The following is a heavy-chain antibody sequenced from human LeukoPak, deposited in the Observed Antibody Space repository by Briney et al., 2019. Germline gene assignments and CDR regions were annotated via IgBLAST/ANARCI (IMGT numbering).Heavy chain of an antibody. D-gene: IGHD6-6*01. J-gene: IGHJ6*02. CDR2: IYYSGST. Sequence: ASETLSLTCTVSGGSISSSSYYWSWIRQHPGKGLEWIGYIYYSGSTYYNPSLKSRVTISVDTSKNQFSLKLSSVTAADTAVYYCARWALGNSSSSLYYYYYGMDVWGQGTTVTVSS. V-gene: IGHV4-31*03. CDR1: GGSISSSSYY. CDR3: ARWALGNSSSSLYYYYYGMDV.